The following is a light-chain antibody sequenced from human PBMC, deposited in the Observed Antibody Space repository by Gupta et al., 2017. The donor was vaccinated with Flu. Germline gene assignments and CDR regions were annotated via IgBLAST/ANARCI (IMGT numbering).Light chain of an antibody. J-gene: IGKJ1*01. Sequence: EVVLTQSPRTLSLSPGQRATLSCRASQSVSSSYLTWYQQKPGQAPRLLIYGASSRATGIPDRFSGSGSGTDFTLTISRLEPEDVAVYYCQQDGSSPRTFGQGTKVEIK. V-gene: IGKV3-20*01. CDR3: QQDGSSPRT. CDR2: GAS. CDR1: QSVSSSY.